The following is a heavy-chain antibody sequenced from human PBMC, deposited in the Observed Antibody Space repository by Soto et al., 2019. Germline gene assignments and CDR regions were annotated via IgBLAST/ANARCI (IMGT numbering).Heavy chain of an antibody. CDR3: ARDNGVTTKIFDY. J-gene: IGHJ4*02. V-gene: IGHV3-33*01. Sequence: QVQLVESGGGVVQPGRSLRLSCAASGFTFSSYGMHWVRQAPGKGLEWVAVIWYDGSNKYYADSVKGRFTISRDNSKNTLYLQMNSLRAEDTAVYYCARDNGVTTKIFDYWGQGTLVTVSS. CDR2: IWYDGSNK. D-gene: IGHD4-4*01. CDR1: GFTFSSYG.